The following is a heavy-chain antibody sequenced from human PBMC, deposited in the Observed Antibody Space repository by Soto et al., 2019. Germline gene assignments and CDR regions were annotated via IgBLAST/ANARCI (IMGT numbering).Heavy chain of an antibody. CDR2: IYSGGST. Sequence: GGSLRLSCAASGFTVSSNYMSWVRQAPGKGLEWVSVIYSGGSTYYADSVKGRFTISRDNSKNTLYLQMNSLRAEDTAVYYCARYTMAVRGVIIGGWFDPWGQGTLVTVSS. CDR3: ARYTMAVRGVIIGGWFDP. J-gene: IGHJ5*02. CDR1: GFTVSSNY. V-gene: IGHV3-53*01. D-gene: IGHD3-10*01.